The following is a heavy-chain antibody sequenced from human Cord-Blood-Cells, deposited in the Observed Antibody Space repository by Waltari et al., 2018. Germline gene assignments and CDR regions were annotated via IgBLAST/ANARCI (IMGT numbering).Heavy chain of an antibody. D-gene: IGHD1-20*01. J-gene: IGHJ6*02. CDR3: ARDRPITGTTFGCYDYGMDV. CDR1: GGSISSYY. CDR2: IYYRGST. Sequence: QVQLQESGPGLVKPSETLSLTCTDSGGSISSYYWSWLRQPPGKRLEWNVYIYYRGSTNYNPPLKSRDTRSLDTSKNQFSLKLSAVTAADTAVYYCARDRPITGTTFGCYDYGMDVWGQGTTVTVSS. V-gene: IGHV4-59*01.